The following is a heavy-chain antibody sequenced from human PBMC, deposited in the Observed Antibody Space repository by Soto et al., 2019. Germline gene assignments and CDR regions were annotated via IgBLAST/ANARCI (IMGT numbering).Heavy chain of an antibody. J-gene: IGHJ6*02. D-gene: IGHD3-3*01. Sequence: PWESLKVCWQGAGYSFTSYCIGWVRQMPGKGLEWMGIIYPGDSDTRYSPSFQGQVTISADKSINSVYLQWSSLKASDTATYYCARLGFNYDFLSGYYNVHHYYGIDVWGQGTTVTVSS. V-gene: IGHV5-51*01. CDR2: IYPGDSDT. CDR3: ARLGFNYDFLSGYYNVHHYYGIDV. CDR1: GYSFTSYC.